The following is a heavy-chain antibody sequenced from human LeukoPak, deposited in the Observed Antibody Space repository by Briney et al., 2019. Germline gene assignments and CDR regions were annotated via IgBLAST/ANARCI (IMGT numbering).Heavy chain of an antibody. CDR1: GGSISSRGFY. CDR2: IYNIGST. Sequence: SETLSLTCTVSGGSISSRGFYWSWIRQHPGKGLEWIGYIYNIGSTNYNPSLKSRVTISVDTSKNQFSLKLSSVTAADTAVYYCARQTVRGVIIKGWFDPWGQGTLVTVSS. CDR3: ARQTVRGVIIKGWFDP. D-gene: IGHD3-10*01. J-gene: IGHJ5*02. V-gene: IGHV4-31*03.